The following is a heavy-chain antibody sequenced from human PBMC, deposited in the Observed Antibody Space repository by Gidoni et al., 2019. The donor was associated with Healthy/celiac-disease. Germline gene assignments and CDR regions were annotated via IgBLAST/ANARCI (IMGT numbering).Heavy chain of an antibody. V-gene: IGHV3-15*01. J-gene: IGHJ4*02. Sequence: EPGGDLVKLEASVRPSCAASGLTFSNAWMSWVRQAPGKGLVWVVRIKSKTDGGTTDYAAPVKGRFTISRDDSKSTLYLQMNSLKTEDTAVYYCTTDPKSAPEWGQGTLVTVSS. CDR1: GLTFSNAW. CDR2: IKSKTDGGTT. CDR3: TTDPKSAPE.